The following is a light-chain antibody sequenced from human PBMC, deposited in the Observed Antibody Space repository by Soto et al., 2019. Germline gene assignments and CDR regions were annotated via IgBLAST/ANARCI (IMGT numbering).Light chain of an antibody. J-gene: IGLJ2*01. CDR2: DVS. CDR3: SSYTISSTPLYVV. CDR1: SSDVGGYNY. Sequence: QSALTQPASVSGSPGQSITISCTGTSSDVGGYNYVSWYQQHPGKAPKIMIYDVSNRPSGVSNRLSGSKSGNTASLTISGLQAEDEADYYCSSYTISSTPLYVVFGGGTKVTVL. V-gene: IGLV2-14*01.